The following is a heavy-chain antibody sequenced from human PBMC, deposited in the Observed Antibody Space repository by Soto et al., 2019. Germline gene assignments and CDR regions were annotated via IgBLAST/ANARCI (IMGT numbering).Heavy chain of an antibody. J-gene: IGHJ6*02. CDR1: GGSISSGGYY. CDR2: IYYSGST. CDR3: ARDYEDYGMDV. Sequence: KASETLSLTCTVSGGSISSGGYYWSWIRQHPGKGLEWIGYIYYSGSTYYNPSLKSRVTISVDTSKNQFSLKLSSVTAADTAVYYCARDYEDYGMDVWGQGTTVTVSS. D-gene: IGHD3-3*01. V-gene: IGHV4-31*03.